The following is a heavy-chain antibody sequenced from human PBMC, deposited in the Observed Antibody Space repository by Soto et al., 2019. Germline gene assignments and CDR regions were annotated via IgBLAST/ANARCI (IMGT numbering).Heavy chain of an antibody. CDR3: ARDSGYGPGSSVNHYLDY. V-gene: IGHV3-7*01. CDR2: IKGDSSEK. J-gene: IGHJ4*01. D-gene: IGHD3-10*01. Sequence: EVQLVESGGGLVQPGGSLRLSCAASGFGFGSYWMSWVRQAPGKGLEWLGTIKGDSSEKKYVASVRGRFTMSRDNAQNSLYLQMDSLRAEDTARYYCARDSGYGPGSSVNHYLDYWGHGTLVTVSS. CDR1: GFGFGSYW.